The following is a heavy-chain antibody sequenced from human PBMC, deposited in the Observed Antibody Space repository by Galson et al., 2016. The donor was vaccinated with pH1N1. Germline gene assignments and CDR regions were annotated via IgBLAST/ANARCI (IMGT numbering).Heavy chain of an antibody. Sequence: QSGAEVKKPGESLRISCKGSGYNIASYWIAWVRQMPGRGLEWMGKIDPFDSYTNYSPSFQGHVTISADKSINTAYLQWNTLRASDTAMYFCARLTYYDSSPIDFWGQGTLVTLSS. CDR2: IDPFDSYT. D-gene: IGHD3-22*01. V-gene: IGHV5-10-1*01. J-gene: IGHJ4*02. CDR1: GYNIASYW. CDR3: ARLTYYDSSPIDF.